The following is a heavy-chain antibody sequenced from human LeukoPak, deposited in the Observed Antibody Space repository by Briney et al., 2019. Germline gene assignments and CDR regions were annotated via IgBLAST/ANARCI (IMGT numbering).Heavy chain of an antibody. V-gene: IGHV3-23*01. CDR1: GFTFSSYA. CDR2: ISGSGGST. Sequence: GGSLRLSCEASGFTFSSYAMSWVRQAPGKGLEWVSSISGSGGSTYYADSVKGRFTISSDNSKNTLYLQMNSLRAEDTAVYYCAKVFGWEPFDYWGQGTLVTVSS. J-gene: IGHJ4*02. D-gene: IGHD1-26*01. CDR3: AKVFGWEPFDY.